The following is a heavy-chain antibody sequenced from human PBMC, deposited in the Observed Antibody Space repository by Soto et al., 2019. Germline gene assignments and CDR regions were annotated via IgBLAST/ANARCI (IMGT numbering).Heavy chain of an antibody. D-gene: IGHD2-2*01. CDR3: ARWREDVVVSLYWFDP. Sequence: ASVKVSCKASGYTFTSYGISWVRQAPGQGLEWMGWISAYNGNTNYAQKLQGRVTMTTDTSTSTAYMELRSLRSDDTAVYYCARWREDVVVSLYWFDPWGQGTLVTVSS. CDR2: ISAYNGNT. CDR1: GYTFTSYG. J-gene: IGHJ5*02. V-gene: IGHV1-18*01.